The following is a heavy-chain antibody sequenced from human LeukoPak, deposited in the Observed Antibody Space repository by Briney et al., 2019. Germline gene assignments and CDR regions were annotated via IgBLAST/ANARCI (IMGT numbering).Heavy chain of an antibody. V-gene: IGHV3-23*01. Sequence: GGSLRLSCAASGFTFSSYAMSWVRQAPGKGLEWVSAISGSGGSTYYADSVKGRFTISRDNSKNTLCLQMNSLRAEDTAVYYCAKSLRPRVVAYFDYWGQGTLVTVSS. CDR3: AKSLRPRVVAYFDY. D-gene: IGHD2-15*01. J-gene: IGHJ4*02. CDR2: ISGSGGST. CDR1: GFTFSSYA.